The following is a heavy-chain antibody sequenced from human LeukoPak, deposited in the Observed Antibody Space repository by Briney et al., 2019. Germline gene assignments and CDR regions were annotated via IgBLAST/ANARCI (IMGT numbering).Heavy chain of an antibody. V-gene: IGHV3-21*01. CDR3: AREPDMDV. J-gene: IGHJ6*03. CDR2: ISGSGSYR. CDR1: GFTFSSYI. Sequence: GGSLRLSCAASGFTFSSYIMNWVRQAPGKGLEWVSSISGSGSYRYYADSVQGRFTISRDNAKYSLYLQMNSLRAEDTAVYFCAREPDMDVWGKGTTVTISS.